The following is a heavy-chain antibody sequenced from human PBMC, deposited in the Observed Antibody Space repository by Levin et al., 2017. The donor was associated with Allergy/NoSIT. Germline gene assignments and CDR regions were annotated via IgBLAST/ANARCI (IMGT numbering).Heavy chain of an antibody. J-gene: IGHJ1*01. Sequence: PSETLSLTCAVYGGSFSGYYWSWIRQPPGKGLEWIGEINHSGSTNYNPSLKSRVTISVDTSKNQFSLKLSSVTAADTAVYYCASEITMVREVMEHWGQGTLVTVSS. CDR1: GGSFSGYY. CDR2: INHSGST. D-gene: IGHD3-10*01. CDR3: ASEITMVREVMEH. V-gene: IGHV4-34*01.